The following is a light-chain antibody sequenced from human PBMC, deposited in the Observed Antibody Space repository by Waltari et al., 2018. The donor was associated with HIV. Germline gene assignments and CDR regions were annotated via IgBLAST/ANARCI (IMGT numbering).Light chain of an antibody. CDR1: SSNIGSHP. Sequence: QSVLTQPPSASGTPGQRVTISCSGSSSNIGSHPINWYRQLPGTAPKLRIYSNNQCPSRGPDRFSGSKSGTSASQAISGIQSEDEADYYCAARDDSLHGYVFGTGTKVTVV. CDR3: AARDDSLHGYV. V-gene: IGLV1-44*01. CDR2: SNN. J-gene: IGLJ1*01.